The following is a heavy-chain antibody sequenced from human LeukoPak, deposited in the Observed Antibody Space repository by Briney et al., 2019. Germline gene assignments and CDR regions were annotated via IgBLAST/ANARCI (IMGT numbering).Heavy chain of an antibody. CDR1: GGSISSYY. CDR2: IYYSGST. V-gene: IGHV4-59*01. CDR3: ARTVDYYDSSGLWRFDY. Sequence: PSETLSHTCTVPGGSISSYYWCWMRQPPRKGLEWIGYIYYSGSTNYNPSLKSRVTISVATTKNQFSLKLSSVTAADTAVYYCARTVDYYDSSGLWRFDYWGQGTMVTVSS. D-gene: IGHD3-22*01. J-gene: IGHJ4*02.